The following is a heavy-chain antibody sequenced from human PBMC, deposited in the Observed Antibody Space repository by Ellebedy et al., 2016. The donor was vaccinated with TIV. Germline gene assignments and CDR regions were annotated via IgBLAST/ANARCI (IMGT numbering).Heavy chain of an antibody. V-gene: IGHV1-2*02. J-gene: IGHJ6*02. CDR1: GYTFSDYV. CDR2: INPNSGGS. D-gene: IGHD5-18*01. CDR3: ARDREAAMASFYYYGLDV. Sequence: AASVKVSCKASGYTFSDYVIHWLRPAPAQGLECMGWINPNSGGSHYAQNFQGRVTVTKDTSTSTVYMELRNLRFDDTAVYYCARDREAAMASFYYYGLDVWGQGTTVTVSS.